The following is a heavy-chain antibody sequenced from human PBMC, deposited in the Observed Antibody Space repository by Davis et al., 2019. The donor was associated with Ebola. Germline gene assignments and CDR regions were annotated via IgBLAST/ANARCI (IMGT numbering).Heavy chain of an antibody. CDR1: GGTFSSYT. V-gene: IGHV1-69*02. CDR2: IIPILGIA. D-gene: IGHD2-15*01. CDR3: RIVVVVAATTFDY. J-gene: IGHJ4*02. Sequence: AASVKVSCKASGGTFSSYTISWVRQAPGQGLEWMGRIIPILGIANYAQKFQGRVTITADKSTSTAYMELSSLRSEDTAVYYCRIVVVVAATTFDYWGQGTLVTVSS.